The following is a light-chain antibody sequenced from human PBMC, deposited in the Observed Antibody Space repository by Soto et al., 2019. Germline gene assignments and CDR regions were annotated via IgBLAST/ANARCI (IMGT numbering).Light chain of an antibody. CDR1: SSDVGGYNH. CDR2: DVT. J-gene: IGLJ2*01. V-gene: IGLV2-14*03. CDR3: NSYTSTNTLV. Sequence: QSALTQPASVSGSPGQSITISCTGTSSDVGGYNHVSWYQQHPGKAPKLMIYDVTDRLSGVSNRFSGSKSGNTASLAISGLQAEDEADYYCNSYTSTNTLVFGGGTKLTVL.